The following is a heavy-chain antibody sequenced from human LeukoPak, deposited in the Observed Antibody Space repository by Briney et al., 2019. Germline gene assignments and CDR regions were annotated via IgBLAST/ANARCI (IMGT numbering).Heavy chain of an antibody. J-gene: IGHJ3*02. Sequence: PSETLSLTCAVSGGPLTSYYWSWIRQPPGKGLEWIGFIYYRGSTYYNPSLKSRVTISVDTSKNQFSLKLSSVTAADTAVYYCARALTGTTVGRGAFDIWGQGTMVTVSS. CDR2: IYYRGST. V-gene: IGHV4-59*08. CDR3: ARALTGTTVGRGAFDI. CDR1: GGPLTSYY. D-gene: IGHD1-7*01.